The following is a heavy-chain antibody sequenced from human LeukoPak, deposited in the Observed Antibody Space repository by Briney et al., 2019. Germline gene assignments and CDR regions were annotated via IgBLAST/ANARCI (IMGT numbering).Heavy chain of an antibody. D-gene: IGHD2-15*01. J-gene: IGHJ4*02. CDR1: GFTFSSYG. CDR2: IWYDGSDK. Sequence: PGGSLRLSCAASGFTFSSYGMHWVRQAPGKGLEWVAVIWYDGSDKYYADSVKGRFTISRDNSKSTLYLQMNSLRAEDTAVYYCARVGSGGSPDYWGQGTLVTVSS. CDR3: ARVGSGGSPDY. V-gene: IGHV3-33*01.